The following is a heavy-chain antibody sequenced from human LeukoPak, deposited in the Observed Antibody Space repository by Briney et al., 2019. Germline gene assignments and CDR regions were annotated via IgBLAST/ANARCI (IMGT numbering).Heavy chain of an antibody. CDR2: INPNSGGT. CDR3: ARDSGYDSYGMDV. J-gene: IGHJ6*02. V-gene: IGHV1-2*02. CDR1: GYTFTGYY. D-gene: IGHD5-12*01. Sequence: GASVKVSCKASGYTFTGYYMHWVRQAPGQGLEWMGWINPNSGGTNYTQKFQGRVTMTRDTSISTAYMELSRLRSDDTAVYYCARDSGYDSYGMDVWGQGTTVTVSS.